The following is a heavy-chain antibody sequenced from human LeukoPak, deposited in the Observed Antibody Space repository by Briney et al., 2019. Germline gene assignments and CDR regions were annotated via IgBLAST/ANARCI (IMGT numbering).Heavy chain of an antibody. CDR2: ISSGGSTI. CDR1: GFTFGDFY. J-gene: IGHJ4*02. D-gene: IGHD6-19*01. Sequence: GGSLRLSCAASGFTFGDFYMSWIRQAPGMGLEWLSYISSGGSTIYYADSVRGRFTISRDNSKNTLYLQMNTLRAEDTAIYYCAKFRPITSVAGTIFHYWGQGTLVTVSS. CDR3: AKFRPITSVAGTIFHY. V-gene: IGHV3-11*01.